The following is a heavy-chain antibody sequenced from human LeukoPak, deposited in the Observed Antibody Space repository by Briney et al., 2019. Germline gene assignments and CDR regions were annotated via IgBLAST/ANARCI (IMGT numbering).Heavy chain of an antibody. Sequence: ASVKVSCKASGYTFTSYSISWVRQAPGQGLEWMGWISAYNGNTNYAQKLQGRVTMTTDTSTSTAYMELRSLRSDDTAVYYCARFFEKSDTAMVTPLDYWGQGTLVTVSS. CDR1: GYTFTSYS. CDR3: ARFFEKSDTAMVTPLDY. D-gene: IGHD5-18*01. J-gene: IGHJ4*02. CDR2: ISAYNGNT. V-gene: IGHV1-18*04.